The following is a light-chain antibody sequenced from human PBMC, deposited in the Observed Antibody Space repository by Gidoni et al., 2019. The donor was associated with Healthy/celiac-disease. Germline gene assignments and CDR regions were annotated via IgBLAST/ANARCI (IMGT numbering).Light chain of an antibody. Sequence: DIVMTQSPLSLHVTPGEPASISCRSSQSLLHSNGYNYLVWYLQKPGQSPQLLIYLGSNRASGVPDRFSGSGSGTDFTLKISRVEAEDVGVYYCMQALQTPLTFXGXTKVEIK. J-gene: IGKJ4*01. CDR2: LGS. CDR1: QSLLHSNGYNY. V-gene: IGKV2-28*01. CDR3: MQALQTPLT.